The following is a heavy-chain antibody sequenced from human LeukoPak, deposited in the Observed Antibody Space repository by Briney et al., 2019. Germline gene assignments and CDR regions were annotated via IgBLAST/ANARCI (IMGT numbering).Heavy chain of an antibody. CDR1: GFTFGSYG. V-gene: IGHV3-33*01. J-gene: IGHJ4*02. CDR3: ARDRPTGTTNFDY. D-gene: IGHD1-7*01. Sequence: PGRSLRLSCAASGFTFGSYGMHWVRQAPGKGLEWVAVIWYDGSNKYYADSVKGRFTISRDNAKNSLYLQMNSLRAEDTAVYYCARDRPTGTTNFDYWGQGTLVTVSS. CDR2: IWYDGSNK.